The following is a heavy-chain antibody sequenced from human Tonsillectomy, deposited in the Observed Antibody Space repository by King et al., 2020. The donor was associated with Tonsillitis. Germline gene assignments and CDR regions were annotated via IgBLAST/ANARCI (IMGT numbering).Heavy chain of an antibody. J-gene: IGHJ4*02. CDR2: INPNSGGT. CDR3: ALSYCSGGSCYRGGFDY. CDR1: GYTFTGYY. Sequence: LVQSGAEVKKPGASVKVSCKASGYTFTGYYMHWVRQAPGQGLEWMGWINPNSGGTNSAQRFQGRVTMTRDTSITTAYMELSRLRSDDTAVYYCALSYCSGGSCYRGGFDYWGQGTLVTVSS. V-gene: IGHV1-2*02. D-gene: IGHD2-15*01.